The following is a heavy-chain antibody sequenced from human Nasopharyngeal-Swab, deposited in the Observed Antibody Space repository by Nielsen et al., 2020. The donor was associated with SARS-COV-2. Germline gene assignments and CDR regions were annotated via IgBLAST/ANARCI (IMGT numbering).Heavy chain of an antibody. CDR2: INTNTGHP. J-gene: IGHJ6*02. D-gene: IGHD2-15*01. V-gene: IGHV7-4-1*02. CDR3: ARVNVVYYYYGMDV. Sequence: WVRQAPGQGLEWMGWINTNTGHPTYAQGFTGRFVFSLDTSVSTAYLQISSLKAEDTAVYYCARVNVVYYYYGMDVWGQGTTVTVSS.